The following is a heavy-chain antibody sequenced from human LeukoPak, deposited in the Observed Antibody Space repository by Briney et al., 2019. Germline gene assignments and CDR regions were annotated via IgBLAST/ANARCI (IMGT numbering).Heavy chain of an antibody. CDR3: AKGRQQWLVRVVDY. J-gene: IGHJ4*02. D-gene: IGHD6-19*01. Sequence: GGSLRLSCAASGFTFSSYAMSWVRQAPGKGLEWVSAISGSGGSTYYADSVKGRFTISRDNSKNTLYLQMYSLRAEDTAVYYCAKGRQQWLVRVVDYWGQGTLVTVSS. CDR2: ISGSGGST. CDR1: GFTFSSYA. V-gene: IGHV3-23*01.